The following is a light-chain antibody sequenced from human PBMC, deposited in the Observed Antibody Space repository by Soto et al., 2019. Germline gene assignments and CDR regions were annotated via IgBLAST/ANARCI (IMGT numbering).Light chain of an antibody. Sequence: DIQVTQFPSTLSASVGDRVTITCRASQSVGTWLAWFQQKPGKAPKVLIYKASNLETGVPSRFSGSGSGTEFTLTISSLHPDDFATYYCQHYNGSPWTFGQGTKVEI. CDR2: KAS. J-gene: IGKJ1*01. CDR3: QHYNGSPWT. V-gene: IGKV1-5*03. CDR1: QSVGTW.